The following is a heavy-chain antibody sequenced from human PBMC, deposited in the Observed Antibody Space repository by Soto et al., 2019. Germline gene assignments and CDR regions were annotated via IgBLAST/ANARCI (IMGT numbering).Heavy chain of an antibody. CDR1: GDSISNLDYF. Sequence: SETLSLTCSVSGDSISNLDYFWAWIRQPPGQALEYIGYIYKSATAYYNPSFESRVAISVDTSNSQFSLNVTSVAAADTAVYFCARGRYCLTGRCFPNWFDSWGQGALVTVSS. V-gene: IGHV4-30-4*01. D-gene: IGHD7-27*01. CDR3: ARGRYCLTGRCFPNWFDS. J-gene: IGHJ5*01. CDR2: IYKSATA.